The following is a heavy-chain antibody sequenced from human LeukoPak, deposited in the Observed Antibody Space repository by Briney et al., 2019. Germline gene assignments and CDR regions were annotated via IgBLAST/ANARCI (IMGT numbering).Heavy chain of an antibody. J-gene: IGHJ4*02. V-gene: IGHV4-34*01. CDR1: GGSFSVYY. CDR3: ARASEGYPIDY. D-gene: IGHD5-18*01. CDR2: INHSGST. Sequence: PSETLSLTCAVYGGSFSVYYWSWIRQPPGKGLEWIGEINHSGSTNYNPSLKSRVTISVDTSKNQFSLKLSSVTAADTAVYYCARASEGYPIDYWGQGTLVTVSS.